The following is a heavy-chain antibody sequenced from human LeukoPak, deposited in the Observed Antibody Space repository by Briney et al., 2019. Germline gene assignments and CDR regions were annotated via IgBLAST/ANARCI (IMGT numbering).Heavy chain of an antibody. CDR2: IKQDGSEK. D-gene: IGHD3-22*01. V-gene: IGHV3-7*01. Sequence: PGGSLRLSCAASGFTFSSYWMSWVRQAPGKGLEWVANIKQDGSEKYYVDSVKGRFTISRDNAKNSLYLQMNSLTAEDTAVYYCARAYYYDSSGYPVFDYWGQGTLVTVSS. J-gene: IGHJ4*02. CDR3: ARAYYYDSSGYPVFDY. CDR1: GFTFSSYW.